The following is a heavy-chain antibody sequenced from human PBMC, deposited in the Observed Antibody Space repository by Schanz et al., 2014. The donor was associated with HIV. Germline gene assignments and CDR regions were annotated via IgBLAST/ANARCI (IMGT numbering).Heavy chain of an antibody. CDR3: ARGSGPYYYYYGMDV. Sequence: QVQVVESGGGVDQPGRSLRLSCVASGFTFTNYGMHWVRQAPGKGLEWVAVIWYNGDKTFYGDSVKGRFTISRDNSKNTLYLQMNSLRAEDTAVYYCARGSGPYYYYYGMDVWGQGTTVTVSS. J-gene: IGHJ6*02. D-gene: IGHD3-10*01. CDR2: IWYNGDKT. V-gene: IGHV3-33*01. CDR1: GFTFTNYG.